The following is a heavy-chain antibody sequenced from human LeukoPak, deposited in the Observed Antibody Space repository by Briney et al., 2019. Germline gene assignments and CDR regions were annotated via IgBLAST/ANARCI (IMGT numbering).Heavy chain of an antibody. Sequence: SETLSLTCSVSGYAISSGYFWGWIRQPPGKGLEWIGTIYHSGSTYYNPSLKSRVTISVDTSKNQFSLKLSSVTAADTAVYYCARLPGITIFGVVSSRAKYYFDYWGQGTLVTVSS. CDR3: ARLPGITIFGVVSSRAKYYFDY. CDR2: IYHSGST. J-gene: IGHJ4*02. V-gene: IGHV4-38-2*02. CDR1: GYAISSGYF. D-gene: IGHD3-3*01.